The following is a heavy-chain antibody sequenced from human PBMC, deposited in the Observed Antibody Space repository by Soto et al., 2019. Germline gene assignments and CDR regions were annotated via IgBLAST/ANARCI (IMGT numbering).Heavy chain of an antibody. CDR1: GGSFSGYY. V-gene: IGHV4-34*01. J-gene: IGHJ6*02. CDR3: ARGPQRYCSSTSCRYYGMDV. CDR2: INHSRST. D-gene: IGHD2-2*01. Sequence: QVQLQQWGAGLLKPSETLSLTCAVYGGSFSGYYWSWIRQPPGQGLEWIGEINHSRSTNYNPSLKSRVTISVDTSKNQFSLKLSSVTAADTAVYYCARGPQRYCSSTSCRYYGMDVWGQGTTVTVSS.